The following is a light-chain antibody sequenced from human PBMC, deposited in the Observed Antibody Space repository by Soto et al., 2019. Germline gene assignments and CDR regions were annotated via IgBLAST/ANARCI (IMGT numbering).Light chain of an antibody. J-gene: IGKJ5*01. CDR3: QQYGSSYIT. CDR2: GAS. CDR1: QSVSSSY. Sequence: IVWTQSPGTLSLSPGERATLSCMASQSVSSSYLAWYQQKPGQAPRLLIYGASSRATGIPDRFSGSGSGTDFTLTISRLEHEAFAVYYCQQYGSSYITFGQGTRLEIK. V-gene: IGKV3-20*01.